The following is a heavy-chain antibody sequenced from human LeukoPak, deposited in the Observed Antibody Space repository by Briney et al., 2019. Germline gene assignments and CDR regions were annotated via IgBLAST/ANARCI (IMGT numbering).Heavy chain of an antibody. J-gene: IGHJ4*02. D-gene: IGHD3-9*01. V-gene: IGHV3-21*01. Sequence: RAGGSLRLSCAASGFTFSSYSMNWVRQAPGKGLEWVSSISSSSSYIYYADSVKGRSTISRDNAKNSLYLQMNSLRAEDTAVYYCARVEGYLTGYYYFDYWGQGTLVTVSS. CDR2: ISSSSSYI. CDR3: ARVEGYLTGYYYFDY. CDR1: GFTFSSYS.